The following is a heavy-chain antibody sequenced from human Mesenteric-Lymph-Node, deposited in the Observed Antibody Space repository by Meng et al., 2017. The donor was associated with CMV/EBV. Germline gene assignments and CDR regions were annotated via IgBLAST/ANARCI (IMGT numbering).Heavy chain of an antibody. V-gene: IGHV3-23*01. J-gene: IGHJ3*01. D-gene: IGHD3-3*01. CDR3: AKDRVGTAALGVISEAGDAFDV. Sequence: GESLKISCAASGFRFSAYAMSWVRQAPGKGLEWVSGLSGGGDRTYYADSVKGRFTISRDNSKNRVYLQMNSLRAEDTAIYYCAKDRVGTAALGVISEAGDAFDVWGQGTVVTVSS. CDR2: LSGGGDRT. CDR1: GFRFSAYA.